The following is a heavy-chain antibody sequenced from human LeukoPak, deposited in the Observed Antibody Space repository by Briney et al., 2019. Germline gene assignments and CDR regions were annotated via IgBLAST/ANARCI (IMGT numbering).Heavy chain of an antibody. CDR1: GFAFSSYE. CDR3: ARDATPQYSSGWVFFDS. D-gene: IGHD6-19*01. V-gene: IGHV3-48*03. CDR2: ITGSGSTI. J-gene: IGHJ4*02. Sequence: GGSLRLSCAASGFAFSSYEMNWVRQAPGKGLEWLSYITGSGSTINYADSVKGRFTISRDNAKNSLYLQMNSLRAEDTAVYYCARDATPQYSSGWVFFDSWGQGTLVTVSS.